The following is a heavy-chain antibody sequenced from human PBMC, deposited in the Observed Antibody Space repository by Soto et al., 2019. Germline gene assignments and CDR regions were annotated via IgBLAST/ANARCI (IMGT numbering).Heavy chain of an antibody. CDR2: IDPSDSYT. CDR1: GYSFTSYW. V-gene: IGHV5-10-1*01. D-gene: IGHD6-19*01. J-gene: IGHJ6*02. CDR3: ARHLAVAGGYYYYGMDV. Sequence: PGESLKISCKGSGYSFTSYWISWVRQMPGKGLEWMGRIDPSDSYTNYSPSFQGHVTISADKSISTAYLQWSSLKASDTAMYYCARHLAVAGGYYYYGMDVWGQGTTVTVSS.